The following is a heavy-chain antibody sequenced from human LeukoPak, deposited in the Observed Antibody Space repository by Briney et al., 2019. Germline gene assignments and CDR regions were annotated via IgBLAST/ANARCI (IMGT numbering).Heavy chain of an antibody. CDR3: AREGGPIGGSYIIDY. D-gene: IGHD1-26*01. Sequence: SETLSLTCTVSGDSISNYFWSWIRQPAGKGLEWIGRIYTSGSTNYNPSLKSRVTMSVDTSKNQFSLKLSSVTAADTAVYYCAREGGPIGGSYIIDYWGQGTLVTVSS. V-gene: IGHV4-4*07. CDR1: GDSISNYF. CDR2: IYTSGST. J-gene: IGHJ4*02.